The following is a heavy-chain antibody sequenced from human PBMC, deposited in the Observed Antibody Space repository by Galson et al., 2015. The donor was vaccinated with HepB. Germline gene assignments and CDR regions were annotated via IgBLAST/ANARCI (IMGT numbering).Heavy chain of an antibody. J-gene: IGHJ3*02. CDR1: GFTFSSYG. CDR3: AISSGSTPGDI. V-gene: IGHV3-30*03. Sequence: SLRLSCAASGFTFSSYGMHWVRQAPGKGLEWVAVISYDGSNKYYADSVKGRFTVSRDNSKNTLYLQMNSLRAEDTAVYYCAISSGSTPGDIWGQGTMVTVSS. CDR2: ISYDGSNK. D-gene: IGHD6-19*01.